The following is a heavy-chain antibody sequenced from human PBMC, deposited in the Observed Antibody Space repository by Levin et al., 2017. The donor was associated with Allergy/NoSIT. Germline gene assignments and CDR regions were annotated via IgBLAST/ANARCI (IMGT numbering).Heavy chain of an antibody. Sequence: SVKVSCKASGGTFSSYAISWVRQAPGQGLEWMGGIIPIFGTANYAQKFQGRVTITADKSTSTAYMELSSLRSEDTAVYYCARDIVVVPDTYYGMDVWGQGTTVTVSS. CDR3: ARDIVVVPDTYYGMDV. J-gene: IGHJ6*02. CDR2: IIPIFGTA. CDR1: GGTFSSYA. D-gene: IGHD2-2*01. V-gene: IGHV1-69*06.